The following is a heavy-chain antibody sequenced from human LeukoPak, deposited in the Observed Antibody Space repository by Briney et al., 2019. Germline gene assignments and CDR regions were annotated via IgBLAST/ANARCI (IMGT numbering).Heavy chain of an antibody. V-gene: IGHV5-51*01. Sequence: GESLKISCKGSGYSFTSYWIGWVRQMPGKGLEWMGIIYPGDSDTRYSPSFQGQVAISADKSISTAYLQWSSLKASDTAMHYCARAPRGDSSGYYFLNPWGQGTLVTVSS. D-gene: IGHD3-22*01. CDR2: IYPGDSDT. CDR1: GYSFTSYW. CDR3: ARAPRGDSSGYYFLNP. J-gene: IGHJ5*02.